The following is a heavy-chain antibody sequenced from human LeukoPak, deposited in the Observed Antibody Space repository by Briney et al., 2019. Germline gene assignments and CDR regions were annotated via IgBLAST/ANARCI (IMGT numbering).Heavy chain of an antibody. CDR1: GGSISSGGYY. Sequence: SQTLSFTCTVSGGSISSGGYYWSWIRQHPGKGLEWIGYIYYSGSTYYNPSLKSRVTISVDTSKNQFSLRLSSVTAADTAVYYCARESGDSSGYYDWGQGTLVTVSS. V-gene: IGHV4-31*03. J-gene: IGHJ4*02. CDR2: IYYSGST. CDR3: ARESGDSSGYYD. D-gene: IGHD3-22*01.